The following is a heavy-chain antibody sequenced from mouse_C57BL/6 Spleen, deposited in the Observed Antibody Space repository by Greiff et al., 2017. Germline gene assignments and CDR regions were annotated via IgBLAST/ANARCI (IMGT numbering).Heavy chain of an antibody. CDR2: IWSGGST. CDR1: GFSLTSYG. CDR3: ASITTVGGFDY. Sequence: VQVVESGPGLVQPSQSLSITCTVSGFSLTSYGVHWVRQSPGKGLEWLGVIWSGGSTDYNAAFISRLSISKDNSKSQVFFKMNSLQADDTAIYYCASITTVGGFDYWGQGTTLTVSS. J-gene: IGHJ2*01. D-gene: IGHD1-1*01. V-gene: IGHV2-2*01.